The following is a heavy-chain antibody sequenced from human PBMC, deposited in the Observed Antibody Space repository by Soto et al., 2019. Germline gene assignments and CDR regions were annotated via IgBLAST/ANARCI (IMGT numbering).Heavy chain of an antibody. CDR1: GYTFTGYY. CDR3: AVDIVVVPAAIYYYYGMDV. Sequence: ASAKVSCKDSGYTFTGYYMHWVRQDPGQGLEWMGWINPNSGGTNYAQKFQGRVTMTRDTSISTAYMELSRLRSDDTAVYYCAVDIVVVPAAIYYYYGMDVWGQGTTVTVSS. CDR2: INPNSGGT. V-gene: IGHV1-2*02. D-gene: IGHD2-2*02. J-gene: IGHJ6*02.